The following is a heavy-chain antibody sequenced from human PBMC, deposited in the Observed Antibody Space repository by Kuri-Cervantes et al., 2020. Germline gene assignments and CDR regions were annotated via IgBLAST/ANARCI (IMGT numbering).Heavy chain of an antibody. V-gene: IGHV4-34*01. CDR2: INHSENT. J-gene: IGHJ2*01. D-gene: IGHD6-6*01. CDR1: GGSFSDYY. Sequence: SQTLSLTCAVYGGSFSDYYWTWIRQPPGKGLEWIGEINHSENTNYNPSLKSRVTISVDTSKNQFSLKLSSVTAADTAVYYCARRDVRWGAYSSSSYFDLWGRGTLVTVSS. CDR3: ARRDVRWGAYSSSSYFDL.